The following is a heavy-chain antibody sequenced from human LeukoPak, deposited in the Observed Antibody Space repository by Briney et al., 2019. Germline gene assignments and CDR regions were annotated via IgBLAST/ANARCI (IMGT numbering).Heavy chain of an antibody. J-gene: IGHJ4*02. V-gene: IGHV4-38-2*02. CDR1: GYSINSGHY. D-gene: IGHD1-26*01. CDR2: IYYSGNT. CDR3: ARDVGASNFDS. Sequence: SETLSPTCTVSGYSINSGHYWGWIRQPPGKRLEWIGSIYYSGNTYYNPTLKSRITISVDTSKNQFSLNLTSVTAADAAVYYCARDVGASNFDSWGQGVQVTVSS.